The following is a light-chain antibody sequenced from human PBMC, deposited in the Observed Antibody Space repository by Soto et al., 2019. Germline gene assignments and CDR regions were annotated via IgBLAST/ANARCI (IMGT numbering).Light chain of an antibody. CDR3: ASWDYVLHGPL. J-gene: IGLJ2*01. V-gene: IGLV1-44*01. CDR1: TSNFGTKT. Sequence: QLVLTQPPSASGTPGQKVTISCSGTTSNFGTKTVSWYQQLPGAAPKLLIYRTDQLSSGVPDRFSGSKSGTSASLAISGLRSEDEAYYFCASWDYVLHGPLFGGGTKLTVL. CDR2: RTD.